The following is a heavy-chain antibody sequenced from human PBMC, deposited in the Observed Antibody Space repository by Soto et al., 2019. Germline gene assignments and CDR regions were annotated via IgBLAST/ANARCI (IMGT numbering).Heavy chain of an antibody. D-gene: IGHD3-3*01. CDR2: LYNTGST. V-gene: IGHV4-59*08. Sequence: SETLSLTCTVSGASISLYYWSWIRQSPGKGLEWIGYLYNTGSTIYNPSLKSRVTISVDTSKNQFSLKLSSVTAADTAVYYCARVQEGITIFGVAPKYYFDYWGQGTLVTVSS. CDR3: ARVQEGITIFGVAPKYYFDY. J-gene: IGHJ4*02. CDR1: GASISLYY.